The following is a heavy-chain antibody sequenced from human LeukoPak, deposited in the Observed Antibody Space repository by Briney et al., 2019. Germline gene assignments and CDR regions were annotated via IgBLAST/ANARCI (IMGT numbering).Heavy chain of an antibody. J-gene: IGHJ3*02. V-gene: IGHV3-11*03. CDR2: ISSSSYNT. Sequence: NPGGSLTLSCAPSGFTFSEYYMSWIRHAPGKGLEWVSYISSSSYNTIYADSVKGRFTLSRDNAKSSLYLQMNSLRAEDTAVYYCARRLLGTTAFDIWGQGTMVTVSS. D-gene: IGHD2-15*01. CDR1: GFTFSEYY. CDR3: ARRLLGTTAFDI.